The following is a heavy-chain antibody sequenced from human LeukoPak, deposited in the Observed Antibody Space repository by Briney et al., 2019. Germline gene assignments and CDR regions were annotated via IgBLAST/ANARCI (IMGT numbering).Heavy chain of an antibody. Sequence: GGSLRLSFTASGFTFGDYAMSWFRQAPGKGLEWVGFIRSKAYGGTTEYAASVKGRFTISRDDSKSIAYLQMNSLKTEDTAVYYCTRDIVVVVALWVGYFDYWGQGTLVTVSS. V-gene: IGHV3-49*03. D-gene: IGHD2-15*01. CDR3: TRDIVVVVALWVGYFDY. CDR2: IRSKAYGGTT. CDR1: GFTFGDYA. J-gene: IGHJ4*02.